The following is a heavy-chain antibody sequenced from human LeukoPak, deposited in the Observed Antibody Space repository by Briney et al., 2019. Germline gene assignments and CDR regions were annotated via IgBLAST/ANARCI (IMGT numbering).Heavy chain of an antibody. Sequence: GGSLRLSCAASGFTFSSYEMNWVRQAPGKGLEWVSYISSSGSTIYYADSVKGRFTISRDNAKNSLYLQMNSLRAEDTAVYYCARDGYCSGGSCEEIDYWGQGTLVTVFS. J-gene: IGHJ4*02. V-gene: IGHV3-48*03. D-gene: IGHD2-15*01. CDR1: GFTFSSYE. CDR3: ARDGYCSGGSCEEIDY. CDR2: ISSSGSTI.